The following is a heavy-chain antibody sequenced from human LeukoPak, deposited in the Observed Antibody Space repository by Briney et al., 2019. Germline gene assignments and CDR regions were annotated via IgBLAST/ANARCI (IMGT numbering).Heavy chain of an antibody. D-gene: IGHD3-22*01. CDR3: AGRNYYDSSGYYSNDY. Sequence: SETLPLTCTVSGGSISSSSYYWGWIRQPPGKGLEWIGSIYYSGSTYYNPSLKSRVTISVDTSKNQFSLKLSSVTAADTAVYYCAGRNYYDSSGYYSNDYWGQGTLVTVSS. J-gene: IGHJ4*02. CDR2: IYYSGST. CDR1: GGSISSSSYY. V-gene: IGHV4-39*07.